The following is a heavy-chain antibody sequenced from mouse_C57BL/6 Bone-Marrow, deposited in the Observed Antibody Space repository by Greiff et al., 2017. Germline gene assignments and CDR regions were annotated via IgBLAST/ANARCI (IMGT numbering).Heavy chain of an antibody. J-gene: IGHJ1*03. CDR3: ARWWGYGGWYFDV. D-gene: IGHD1-1*01. CDR2: IYPGDGDT. CDR1: GYAFSSYW. V-gene: IGHV1-80*01. Sequence: QVQLQQSGAELVKPGASVKISCKASGYAFSSYWMNWVKQRPGKGLEWIGHIYPGDGDTNYNGKFKGKATLTADKSSSTAYMQLSSLTSEDSAVYFGARWWGYGGWYFDVWGTGTTVTVSS.